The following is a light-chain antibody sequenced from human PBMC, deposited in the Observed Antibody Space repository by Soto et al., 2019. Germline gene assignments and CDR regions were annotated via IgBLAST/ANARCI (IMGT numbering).Light chain of an antibody. J-gene: IGLJ1*01. CDR1: SSDVGGYNY. CDR3: SSFTSRFTFNYV. V-gene: IGLV2-14*01. Sequence: QSALTQPASVSGSPGQSITISCTGTSSDVGGYNYVSWYQQYPGKAPKILIYEVTTRPSGVSDRFSGSKSGNTASLTISGLQAEDDADYYCSSFTSRFTFNYVFGTGTKVTVL. CDR2: EVT.